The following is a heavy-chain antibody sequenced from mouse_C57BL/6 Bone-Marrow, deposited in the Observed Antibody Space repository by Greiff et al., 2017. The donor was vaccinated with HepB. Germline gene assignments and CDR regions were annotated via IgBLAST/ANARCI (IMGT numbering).Heavy chain of an antibody. CDR2: IRLKSDNYAT. J-gene: IGHJ2*01. D-gene: IGHD1-1*01. CDR1: GFTFSNYW. V-gene: IGHV6-3*01. Sequence: EVHLVESGGGLVQPGGSMKLSCVASGFTFSNYWMNWVRQSPEKGLEWVAQIRLKSDNYATHYAESVKGRFTISRDDSKSSVYLQMNNLRAEDTGIYYCTYLIYYYGSSDYWGQGTTLTVSS. CDR3: TYLIYYYGSSDY.